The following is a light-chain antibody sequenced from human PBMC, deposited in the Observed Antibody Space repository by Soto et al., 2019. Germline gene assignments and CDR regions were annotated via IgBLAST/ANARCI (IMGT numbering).Light chain of an antibody. CDR3: QQYNSYPLT. Sequence: DIQMTQSPSTLSASVGDRVTITCRARQSISSWLAWYQQKPGKAPKLLIYKASNLESGVPSRFSGSGSGTEFTLTISSLQPDDFATYYCQQYNSYPLTFGPGTKVDIK. J-gene: IGKJ3*01. V-gene: IGKV1-5*03. CDR2: KAS. CDR1: QSISSW.